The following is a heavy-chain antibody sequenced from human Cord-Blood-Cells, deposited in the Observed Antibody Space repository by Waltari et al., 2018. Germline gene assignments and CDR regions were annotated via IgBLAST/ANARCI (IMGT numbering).Heavy chain of an antibody. Sequence: EVQLVESGGGLVQPGGSLRLSCAASGFTFSSYEMNWVSQAPGKGLEWVSYISSSGSTIYYADSVKGRFTISRDNAKNSLYLQMNSLRAEDTAVYYCATDTTVTTNWFDPWGQGTLVTVSS. CDR2: ISSSGSTI. CDR3: ATDTTVTTNWFDP. CDR1: GFTFSSYE. J-gene: IGHJ5*02. D-gene: IGHD4-17*01. V-gene: IGHV3-48*03.